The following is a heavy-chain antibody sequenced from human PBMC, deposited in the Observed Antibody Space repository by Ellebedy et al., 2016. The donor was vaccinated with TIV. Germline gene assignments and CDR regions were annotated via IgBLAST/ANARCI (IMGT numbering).Heavy chain of an antibody. CDR1: GFTFSDYS. V-gene: IGHV3-48*01. CDR2: VSGGGSNI. CDR3: ERDSIGFGEVY. J-gene: IGHJ4*02. D-gene: IGHD3-10*01. Sequence: GESLKISCAASGFTFSDYSMNWVRQAPGKGLEWVSYVSGGGSNIKYADSVKGRFTISRDSAKNSLYLQVNSLRAEDTAVYYCERDSIGFGEVYWGQGTLVTVSS.